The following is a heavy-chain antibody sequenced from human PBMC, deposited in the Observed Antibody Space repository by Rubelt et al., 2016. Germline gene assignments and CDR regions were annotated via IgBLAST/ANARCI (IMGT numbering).Heavy chain of an antibody. D-gene: IGHD1-26*01. CDR3: AKATWES. Sequence: EVQLLESGGGLVQPGGSLRLSCAASGFTFNTHSMHWVRQAPGKGLEWVSYISSTTTSTYYADSVKGRFTISRDNAKNSLYLQMNSLRAEDTAVYYCAKATWESWGQGTLVTVSS. V-gene: IGHV3-48*01. CDR2: ISSTTTST. CDR1: GFTFNTHS. J-gene: IGHJ4*02.